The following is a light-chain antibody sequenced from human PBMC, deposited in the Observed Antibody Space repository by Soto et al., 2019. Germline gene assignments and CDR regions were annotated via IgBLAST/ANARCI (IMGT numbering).Light chain of an antibody. CDR1: QSVSSY. CDR3: QQRSNWPLGT. V-gene: IGKV3-11*01. Sequence: EIVLTQSPATLSLSPGERATLSCRASQSVSSYLAWYQQKPGQAPRLLIYDASNRATGIPARFSGSGSGTDFTLTISSLKPEDFAVYYCQQRSNWPLGTFGQGTKVDIK. CDR2: DAS. J-gene: IGKJ1*01.